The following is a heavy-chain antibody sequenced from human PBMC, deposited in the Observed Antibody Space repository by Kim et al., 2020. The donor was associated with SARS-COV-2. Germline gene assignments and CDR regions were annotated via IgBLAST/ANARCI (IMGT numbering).Heavy chain of an antibody. CDR3: ASLSSSWYFYYYGMDV. V-gene: IGHV4-39*01. D-gene: IGHD6-13*01. J-gene: IGHJ6*02. Sequence: LKSRITISVDTSKNQFSLKLSSVTAADTAVYYCASLSSSWYFYYYGMDVWGQGTTVTVSS.